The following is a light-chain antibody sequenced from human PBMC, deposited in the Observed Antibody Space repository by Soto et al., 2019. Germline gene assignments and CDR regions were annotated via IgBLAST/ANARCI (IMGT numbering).Light chain of an antibody. J-gene: IGKJ1*01. Sequence: DIVMTQSPDSLAVSLGERATINCKSSQSVLYSSNNKNYLAWYQRKPGQPPKLLIYWASTRESGVPDRFSGSGSGTDFTLTISSLQAEDVAVYYCQHYYSTPSKFGQGTKVDIK. CDR2: WAS. CDR3: QHYYSTPSK. CDR1: QSVLYSSNNKNY. V-gene: IGKV4-1*01.